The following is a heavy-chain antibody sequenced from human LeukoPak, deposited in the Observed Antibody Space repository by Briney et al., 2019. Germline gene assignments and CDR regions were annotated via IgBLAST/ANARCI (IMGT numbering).Heavy chain of an antibody. J-gene: IGHJ4*02. V-gene: IGHV3-23*01. CDR2: ISGSGDTT. Sequence: GGSLRLSCAASGFNFSSYAMTWVRQAPGKGLECVSGISGSGDTTYYADSVKGRFTISRDNSKNTLYLQMNSLRAEDTALYYCAEDRSLVPAALNYWGQGTLVTVSS. CDR1: GFNFSSYA. CDR3: AEDRSLVPAALNY. D-gene: IGHD2-2*01.